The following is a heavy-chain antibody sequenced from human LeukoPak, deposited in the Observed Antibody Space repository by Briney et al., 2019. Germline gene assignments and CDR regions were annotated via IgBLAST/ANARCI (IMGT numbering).Heavy chain of an antibody. J-gene: IGHJ4*02. CDR3: ARGSYYYDSSGYYVFGY. CDR1: GFTFSSYG. V-gene: IGHV3-33*01. CDR2: IWYDGSNK. D-gene: IGHD3-22*01. Sequence: GRSLRLSCAASGFTFSSYGMHWVRQAPGKGLEWVAVIWYDGSNKYYADSVKGRFTISRDNSKNTLFLLMNSLRAEDTAVYYCARGSYYYDSSGYYVFGYWGQGTLVTVSP.